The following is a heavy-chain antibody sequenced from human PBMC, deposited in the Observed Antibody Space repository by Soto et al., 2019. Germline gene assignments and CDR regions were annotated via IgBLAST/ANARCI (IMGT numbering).Heavy chain of an antibody. CDR1: DGSMNSDSSY. V-gene: IGHV4-39*01. CDR3: ARLGGYVSVGYYYLWDS. D-gene: IGHD3-22*01. CDR2: INHSGST. J-gene: IGHJ4*02. Sequence: SETLSLTCRVSDGSMNSDSSYWGWIRQPPGKGLEWIGVINHSGSTYHNLSLKGRVTMSVDASRNQFSLKLTSMTAADTAVYYCARLGGYVSVGYYYLWDSWGQGTLVTAPQ.